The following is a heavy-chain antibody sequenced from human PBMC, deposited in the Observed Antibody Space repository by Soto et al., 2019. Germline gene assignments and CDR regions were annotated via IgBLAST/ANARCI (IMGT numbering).Heavy chain of an antibody. Sequence: PGGSLRLSCAASGFTFSSYWMSWVRQAPGKGLEWVANINQDGSNKYYVDSVKGRFTISRDNSKNTLYLQMNSLRAEDTALFYCASVRADYYDSSGPLGYWGQGTLVTVSS. CDR2: INQDGSNK. J-gene: IGHJ4*02. CDR3: ASVRADYYDSSGPLGY. CDR1: GFTFSSYW. V-gene: IGHV3-7*02. D-gene: IGHD3-22*01.